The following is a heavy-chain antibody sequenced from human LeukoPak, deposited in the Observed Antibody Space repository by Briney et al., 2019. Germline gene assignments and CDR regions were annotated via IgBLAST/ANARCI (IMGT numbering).Heavy chain of an antibody. CDR1: GGSISNYY. CDR3: ARGFDSKSTYFDY. CDR2: IYYSGGT. J-gene: IGHJ4*02. D-gene: IGHD5-12*01. Sequence: PSETLSLTCTVSGGSISNYYWNWLRQPPGKGLEWIGYIYYSGGTKYNPSLKSRVTMSLDTSKKQFSLRLTSVTAADTAVYYCARGFDSKSTYFDYWGLGTLVTVSS. V-gene: IGHV4-59*01.